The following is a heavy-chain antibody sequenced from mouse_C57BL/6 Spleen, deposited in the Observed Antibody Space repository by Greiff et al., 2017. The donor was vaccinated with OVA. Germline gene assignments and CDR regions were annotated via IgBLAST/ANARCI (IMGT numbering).Heavy chain of an antibody. CDR3: ARSALDVDYYFDD. CDR1: GYSFTSYW. V-gene: IGHV1-55*01. J-gene: IGHJ2*01. CDR2: IYPGSGST. Sequence: VQLQQPGAELVKPGASVKMSCKASGYSFTSYWITWVKQRPGQGLEWIGDIYPGSGSTNYNEKFKSKATLTVDTSSSTDYMQLSNLTSEDSAVYYRARSALDVDYYFDDWGQGTTLTGSS.